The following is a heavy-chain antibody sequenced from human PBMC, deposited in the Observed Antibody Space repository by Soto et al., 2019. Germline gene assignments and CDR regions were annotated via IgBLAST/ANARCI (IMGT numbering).Heavy chain of an antibody. Sequence: GGSLRLSCAASGFTFSSYAMSWVRQAPGKGLGWVSGISHSSANTYYADSVKGRFTISRDNSKNTLYLQMYSLRAEDTAVYFCAKDPVASAGTGWFDYWGQGTLVTVSS. CDR1: GFTFSSYA. V-gene: IGHV3-23*01. CDR3: AKDPVASAGTGWFDY. D-gene: IGHD6-13*01. J-gene: IGHJ4*02. CDR2: ISHSSANT.